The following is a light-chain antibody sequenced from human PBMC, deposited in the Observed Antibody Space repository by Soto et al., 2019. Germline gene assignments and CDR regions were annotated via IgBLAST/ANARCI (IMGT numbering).Light chain of an antibody. CDR1: QSVGSD. CDR3: QQYGNSPIT. Sequence: MVMTQSPSTLSASPGEGSTLSFRASQSVGSDLAWYQQKPGQAPRLVIYDASNRATGIPARFSGSGSGTDFTLTISSLEPEDFAVYYCQQYGNSPITFGQGTRLEI. V-gene: IGKV3-11*01. J-gene: IGKJ5*01. CDR2: DAS.